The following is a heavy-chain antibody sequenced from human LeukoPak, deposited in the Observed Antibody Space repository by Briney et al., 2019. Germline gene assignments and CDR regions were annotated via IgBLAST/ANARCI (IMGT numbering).Heavy chain of an antibody. CDR3: ARESGGSSLAFDY. CDR2: IYSGGST. J-gene: IGHJ4*02. D-gene: IGHD6-6*01. V-gene: IGHV3-66*02. Sequence: RTGGSLRLSCAASGFTVSSNYMSWVRQAPGKGLEWVSVIYSGGSTYYADSVKGRFTISRDNSTNTLYLQMNSLRAEDTAVCYCARESGGSSLAFDYWGQGTLVTVSS. CDR1: GFTVSSNY.